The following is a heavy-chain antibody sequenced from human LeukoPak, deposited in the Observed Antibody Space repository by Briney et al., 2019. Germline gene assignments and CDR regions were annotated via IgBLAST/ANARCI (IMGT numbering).Heavy chain of an antibody. CDR3: ARNLLSWVNGMDV. J-gene: IGHJ6*02. CDR2: IKKTGSET. D-gene: IGHD2/OR15-2a*01. V-gene: IGHV3-7*01. Sequence: GGSLRLSCAASGFTFSNAWMNWVRQAPGKGLEWVAYIKKTGSETYYVDSVKGRFTISRDNAKNSLYLQMNSLRDEDTAVYYCARNLLSWVNGMDVWGQGTTVTVSS. CDR1: GFTFSNAW.